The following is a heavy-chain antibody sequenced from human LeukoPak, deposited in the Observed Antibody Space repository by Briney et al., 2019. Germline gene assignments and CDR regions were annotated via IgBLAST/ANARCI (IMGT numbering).Heavy chain of an antibody. CDR2: VFYTGST. J-gene: IGHJ4*01. D-gene: IGHD5-12*01. Sequence: PSETLSLTCAVSGGSFSNYYWSWIRQPPGKGLEYIGYVFYTGSTYYNPSLNSRVTISLDTSRSQFSLKLSSVSAADTAMYHCARHAGGYTYFDYWGHGILVTVSS. CDR1: GGSFSNYY. V-gene: IGHV4-59*08. CDR3: ARHAGGYTYFDY.